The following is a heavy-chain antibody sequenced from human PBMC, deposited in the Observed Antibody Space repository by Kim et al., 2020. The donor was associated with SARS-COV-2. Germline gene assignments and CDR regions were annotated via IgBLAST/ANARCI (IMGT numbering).Heavy chain of an antibody. Sequence: SETLSLTCAVYGGSFSGYYWSWIRQPPGKGLEWIGEINHSGSTNYNPSLKSRVTISVDTSKNQFSLKLSSVTAADTAVYYCARGRGIAARRWHYFDYWGQGTLVTVSS. D-gene: IGHD6-6*01. V-gene: IGHV4-34*01. CDR3: ARGRGIAARRWHYFDY. J-gene: IGHJ4*02. CDR2: INHSGST. CDR1: GGSFSGYY.